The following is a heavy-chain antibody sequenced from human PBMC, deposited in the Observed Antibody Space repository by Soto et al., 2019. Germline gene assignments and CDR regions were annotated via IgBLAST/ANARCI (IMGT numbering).Heavy chain of an antibody. CDR1: GYTFTGYH. J-gene: IGHJ5*02. CDR3: ARWVAASNWFDP. Sequence: QVHLVQSGAEVKEPGASVKVSCKTSGYTFTGYHIQWVRQAPGQGLEWMGWINTNTGDTNYAQKFQGWVTMTRDTSINTAYVQLSRLTSDDTAVYYCARWVAASNWFDPWGQGTLVTVSS. D-gene: IGHD6-25*01. CDR2: INTNTGDT. V-gene: IGHV1-2*04.